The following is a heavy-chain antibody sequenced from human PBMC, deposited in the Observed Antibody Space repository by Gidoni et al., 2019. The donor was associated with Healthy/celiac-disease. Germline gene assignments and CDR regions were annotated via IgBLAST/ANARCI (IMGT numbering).Heavy chain of an antibody. CDR3: ARGRAVAGILLNPWFDP. Sequence: EVQLGESGGGLIQPGGSLRLSCAASGFTVGSNYMSWCRQAPGKGLEWVLVISSGGSTYYADSVKGRFTISRDNSKNPLYLQMNSLRAEDTAVYYCARGRAVAGILLNPWFDPWGQGTLVTVSS. J-gene: IGHJ5*02. D-gene: IGHD6-19*01. CDR1: GFTVGSNY. V-gene: IGHV3-53*01. CDR2: ISSGGST.